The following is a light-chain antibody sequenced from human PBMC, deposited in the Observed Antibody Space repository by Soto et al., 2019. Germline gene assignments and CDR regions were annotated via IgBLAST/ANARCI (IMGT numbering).Light chain of an antibody. CDR2: DVS. CDR1: SSDVGGYNY. CDR3: ISYTSSSTLYV. Sequence: QSALTQPASVSGSPGQSITISSTGTSSDVGGYNYVSWYQQHPGKAPKLMIYDVSNRPSGVSNRFSGSKSGNTASLTISGLQAEDEADYYCISYTSSSTLYVFGTGTQLTVL. J-gene: IGLJ1*01. V-gene: IGLV2-14*01.